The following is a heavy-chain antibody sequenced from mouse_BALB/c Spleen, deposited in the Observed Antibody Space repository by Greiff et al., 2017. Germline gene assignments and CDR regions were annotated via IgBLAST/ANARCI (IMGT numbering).Heavy chain of an antibody. CDR2: ISYSGST. D-gene: IGHD2-14*01. J-gene: IGHJ3*01. V-gene: IGHV3-2*02. CDR3: ARGDRSAWFAY. Sequence: EVKLQESGPGLVKPSQSLSLTCTVTGYSITSDYAWNWIRQFPGNKLEWMGYISYSGSTSYNPSLKSRISITRDTSKNQFFLQLNSVTTEDTATYYCARGDRSAWFAYWGQGTLVTVSA. CDR1: GYSITSDYA.